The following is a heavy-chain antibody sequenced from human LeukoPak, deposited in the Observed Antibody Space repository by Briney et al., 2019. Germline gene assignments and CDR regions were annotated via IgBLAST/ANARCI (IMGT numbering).Heavy chain of an antibody. CDR3: ASKPQIVVVVAATVPMDY. D-gene: IGHD2-15*01. CDR1: GFTFSSYA. Sequence: GGSLRLSCAASGFTFSSYAMSWVRQAPGKGLEWVSAISGSGGSTYYADSVKGRFTISRDNSKNTLYLQMNSLRAEDTAVYYCASKPQIVVVVAATVPMDYWGQGTLVTVSS. V-gene: IGHV3-23*01. CDR2: ISGSGGST. J-gene: IGHJ4*02.